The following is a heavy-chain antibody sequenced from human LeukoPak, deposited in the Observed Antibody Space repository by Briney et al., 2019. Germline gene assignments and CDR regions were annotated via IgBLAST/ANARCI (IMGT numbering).Heavy chain of an antibody. J-gene: IGHJ6*04. Sequence: SETLSLTCAVYGGSFSGYYWSWIRQPPGKGLEWIGEINHSGSTNYNPSLKSRVTISADTSKNQFSLKLSSVTAADTAVYYCARVSSYYYYGMDVWGKGTTVTVSS. CDR3: ARVSSYYYYGMDV. D-gene: IGHD3-3*02. CDR2: INHSGST. CDR1: GGSFSGYY. V-gene: IGHV4-34*01.